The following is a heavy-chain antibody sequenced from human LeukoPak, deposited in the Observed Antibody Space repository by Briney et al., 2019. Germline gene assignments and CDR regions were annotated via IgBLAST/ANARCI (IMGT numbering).Heavy chain of an antibody. D-gene: IGHD2-2*01. Sequence: SVKVSCKASGYTFTSYYMHWVRQAPGQGLEWMGGIIPIFGTANYAQKFQGRVTITADESTSTAYMELSSLRSEDTAVYYCARGRTFVVVPAHHWFDPWGQGTLVTVSS. CDR2: IIPIFGTA. V-gene: IGHV1-69*13. J-gene: IGHJ5*02. CDR1: GYTFTSYY. CDR3: ARGRTFVVVPAHHWFDP.